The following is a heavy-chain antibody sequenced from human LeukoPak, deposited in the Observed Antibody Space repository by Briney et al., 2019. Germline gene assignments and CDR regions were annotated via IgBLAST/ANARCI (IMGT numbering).Heavy chain of an antibody. J-gene: IGHJ4*02. D-gene: IGHD1-26*01. CDR3: AKGEKWDVTPFDY. CDR1: GFTFTSYS. V-gene: IGHV3-23*01. Sequence: GGSLRLSCAASGFTFTSYSMNWVRQAPGKGLEWVSTISGGGGSTYYADSVKGRFTISRDNSKNTLYLQVNSLRAEDTAVYCCAKGEKWDVTPFDYWGQGTLVTVSS. CDR2: ISGGGGST.